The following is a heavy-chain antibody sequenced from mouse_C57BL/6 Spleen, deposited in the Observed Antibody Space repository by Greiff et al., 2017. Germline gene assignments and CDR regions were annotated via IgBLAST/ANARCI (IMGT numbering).Heavy chain of an antibody. Sequence: EVQVVESGGGLVKPGGSLKLSCAASGFTFSSYAMSWVRQTPEKRLEWVATISDGGSYTYYPDNVKGRFTISRDNAKNNLYLQMSHLKSEDTAMYYCAREGDYYGSSYYYFDYWGQGTTLTVSS. J-gene: IGHJ2*01. D-gene: IGHD1-1*01. CDR1: GFTFSSYA. CDR3: AREGDYYGSSYYYFDY. CDR2: ISDGGSYT. V-gene: IGHV5-4*01.